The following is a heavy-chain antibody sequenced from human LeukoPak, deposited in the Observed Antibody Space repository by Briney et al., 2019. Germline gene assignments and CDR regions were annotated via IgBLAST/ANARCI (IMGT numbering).Heavy chain of an antibody. V-gene: IGHV3-73*01. CDR3: ATLGETSGWYPDH. CDR2: VRSKGYNYAT. Sequence: HWVRQASGKGLEWLGRVRSKGYNYATAYGASVKDRFIISRDDSKSTAYLQMSSLKSEDTAVYYCATLGETSGWYPDHWGQGTLVTVSS. J-gene: IGHJ4*02. D-gene: IGHD6-19*01.